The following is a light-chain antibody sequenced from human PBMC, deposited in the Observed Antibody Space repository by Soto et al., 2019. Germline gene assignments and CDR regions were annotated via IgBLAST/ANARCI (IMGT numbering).Light chain of an antibody. CDR3: SSYTSSSTHV. Sequence: QSVLTQPASVSGSPGQSIAISCTGVRTDVADGYGYVSWYQQRPGQAPQLIIYDVSNRPSGVSDRFSGSKSGNTASLTISGLQAEDEADYYCSSYTSSSTHVFGTGTKVTVL. CDR2: DVS. CDR1: RTDVADGYGY. V-gene: IGLV2-14*03. J-gene: IGLJ1*01.